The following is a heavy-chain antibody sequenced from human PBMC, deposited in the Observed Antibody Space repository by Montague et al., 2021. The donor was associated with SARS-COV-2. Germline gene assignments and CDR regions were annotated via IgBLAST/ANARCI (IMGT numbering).Heavy chain of an antibody. Sequence: SETLSLTCTVSGDSISSYYWSWIRQPPGKGLEWIGYIYYSGSTNXNPSLKSRVTISVDASKNQFSLKLSSVTAADTAVYYCARTYYDILTGYYNRGAFDIWGQGTMVTVSS. CDR2: IYYSGST. D-gene: IGHD3-9*01. CDR3: ARTYYDILTGYYNRGAFDI. V-gene: IGHV4-59*08. CDR1: GDSISSYY. J-gene: IGHJ3*02.